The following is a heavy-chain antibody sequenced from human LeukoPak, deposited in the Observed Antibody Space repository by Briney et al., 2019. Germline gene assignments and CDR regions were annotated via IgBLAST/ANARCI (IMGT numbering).Heavy chain of an antibody. CDR1: GFTVSSND. CDR2: IYSGGST. CDR3: ARRGSGYTEPIDY. Sequence: SGGSLRLSCAASGFTVSSNDMSWVRQAPGKGLECISVIYSGGSTDYADSVKGRLTISRDNSKNTLYLQMNSLRAEDTAVYYCARRGSGYTEPIDYWGQGTLVTFSS. V-gene: IGHV3-53*01. D-gene: IGHD5-12*01. J-gene: IGHJ4*02.